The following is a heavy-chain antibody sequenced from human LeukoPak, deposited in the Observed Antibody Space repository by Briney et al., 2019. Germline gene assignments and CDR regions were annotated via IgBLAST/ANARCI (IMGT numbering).Heavy chain of an antibody. V-gene: IGHV1-18*01. CDR1: GYTFTSYG. Sequence: GASVKVSCKASGYTFTSYGISWVRQAPGQGLEWMGWISAYNGNTNYAQKLQGRVTMTTDTSTSTAYMELRSLRSEDTAVYYCASQLLAAHWFDPWGQGTLVTVSS. J-gene: IGHJ5*02. D-gene: IGHD6-13*01. CDR2: ISAYNGNT. CDR3: ASQLLAAHWFDP.